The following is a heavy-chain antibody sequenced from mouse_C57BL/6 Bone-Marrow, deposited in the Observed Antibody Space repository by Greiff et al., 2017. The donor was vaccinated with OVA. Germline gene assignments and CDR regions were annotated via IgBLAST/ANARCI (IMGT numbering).Heavy chain of an antibody. CDR2: INPNNGGT. Sequence: EVKLQQSGPELVKPGASVKISCKASGYTFTDYYMNWVKQSHGKSLEWIGDINPNNGGTSYNQKFKGKATLTVDKSSSTAYMELRSLTSEDSAVYYCARGEITTVVATDFDVWGTGTTVTVSS. D-gene: IGHD1-1*01. CDR1: GYTFTDYY. V-gene: IGHV1-26*01. J-gene: IGHJ1*03. CDR3: ARGEITTVVATDFDV.